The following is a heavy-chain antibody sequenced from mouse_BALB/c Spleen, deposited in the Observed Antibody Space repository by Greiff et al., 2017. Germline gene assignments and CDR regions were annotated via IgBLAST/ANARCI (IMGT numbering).Heavy chain of an antibody. CDR3: ARGGLLPYYYAMDY. J-gene: IGHJ4*01. D-gene: IGHD2-3*01. CDR2: ISSGSSTI. V-gene: IGHV5-17*02. CDR1: GFTFSSFG. Sequence: EVQLVESGGGLVQPGGSRKLSCAASGFTFSSFGMHWVRKAPEKGLEWVAYISSGSSTIYYADTVKGRFTISRDNPKNTLFLQMTSLRSEDTAMYYCARGGLLPYYYAMDYWGQGTSVTVSS.